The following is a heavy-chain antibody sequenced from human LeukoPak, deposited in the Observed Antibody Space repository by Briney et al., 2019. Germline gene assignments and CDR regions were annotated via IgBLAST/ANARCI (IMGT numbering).Heavy chain of an antibody. J-gene: IGHJ4*02. CDR1: GYTFTGYY. D-gene: IGHD3-10*01. Sequence: ASVKVSCKASGYTFTGYYMHWVRQAPGQGLEWMGWINPNSGGTNYAQKFQGRVTMTRDTSISTAYMELSRLRSDDTAVYYCARGSPGGSYYPSGDYWGQGTLVTVSS. CDR2: INPNSGGT. CDR3: ARGSPGGSYYPSGDY. V-gene: IGHV1-2*02.